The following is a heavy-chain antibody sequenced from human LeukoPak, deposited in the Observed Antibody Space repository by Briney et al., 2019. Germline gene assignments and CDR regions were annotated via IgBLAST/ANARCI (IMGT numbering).Heavy chain of an antibody. CDR1: GFTFSSYA. Sequence: PGGSLRLSCAASGFTFSSYAMHWVRQAPGKGLEWVAVISYDGSNKYYADSVKGRFTISRDNSKNTLYLQMNSLRAEDTAVYYCAKAAVSGYDPFTIYYFDYWGQGTLVTVSS. J-gene: IGHJ4*02. CDR2: ISYDGSNK. D-gene: IGHD5-12*01. CDR3: AKAAVSGYDPFTIYYFDY. V-gene: IGHV3-30*04.